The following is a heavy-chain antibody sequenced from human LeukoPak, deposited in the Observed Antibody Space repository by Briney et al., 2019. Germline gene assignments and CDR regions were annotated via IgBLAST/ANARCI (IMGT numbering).Heavy chain of an antibody. V-gene: IGHV4-34*01. J-gene: IGHJ4*02. CDR2: INHSGST. CDR1: GGSFSGYY. CDR3: ARVTYYYDSSGYRPASNFDY. Sequence: SETLSLTCAVYGGSFSGYYWNWIRQPPGKGLEWIGEINHSGSTNYNPSLKGRVTISVDTSKNQFSLKLSSVTAADTAVYYCARVTYYYDSSGYRPASNFDYWGQGTLVTVSS. D-gene: IGHD3-22*01.